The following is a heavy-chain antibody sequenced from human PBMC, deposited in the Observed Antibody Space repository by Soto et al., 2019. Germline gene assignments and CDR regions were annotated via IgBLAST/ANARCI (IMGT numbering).Heavy chain of an antibody. CDR3: ARSSGYSYGGVLFY. Sequence: SETLSLTCTVSGGSISSSSYYWGWIRQPPGKGLEWIGSIYYSGSTYYNPSLKSRVTISVDTSKNQFSLKLSSVTAADTAVYYCARSSGYSYGGVLFYRAQRTLDTVSS. CDR1: GGSISSSSYY. V-gene: IGHV4-39*01. CDR2: IYYSGST. J-gene: IGHJ4*02. D-gene: IGHD5-18*01.